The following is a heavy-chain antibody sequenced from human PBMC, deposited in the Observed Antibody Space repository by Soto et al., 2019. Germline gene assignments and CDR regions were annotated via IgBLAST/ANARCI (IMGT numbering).Heavy chain of an antibody. V-gene: IGHV1-2*04. Sequence: QVQLVQSGAEVKKPGASVKVSCKASGYTFTGYYMHWVRQAPGQGLEWMGWINPNSGGTNYAQKFQGWVTMTMDTSISTAYMELSRLRSDDTAVYYCASTTGGTVTTGNAFDIWGQGTMVTVSS. CDR2: INPNSGGT. CDR1: GYTFTGYY. D-gene: IGHD4-17*01. J-gene: IGHJ3*02. CDR3: ASTTGGTVTTGNAFDI.